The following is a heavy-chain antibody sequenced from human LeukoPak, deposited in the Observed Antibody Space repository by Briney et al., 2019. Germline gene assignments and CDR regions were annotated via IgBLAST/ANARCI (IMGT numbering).Heavy chain of an antibody. CDR1: GGSINSYY. CDR3: ARYSSSWTDAFDI. CDR2: IYSIGTT. Sequence: SETLSLTCTASGGSINSYYWSWIRQPAGKGLDWIGLIYSIGTTDYNPSLKSRVTMSVDTSKNQFSLKLTSVIAADTAVYYCARYSSSWTDAFDIWGQGTMVTVSS. V-gene: IGHV4-4*07. J-gene: IGHJ3*02. D-gene: IGHD6-13*01.